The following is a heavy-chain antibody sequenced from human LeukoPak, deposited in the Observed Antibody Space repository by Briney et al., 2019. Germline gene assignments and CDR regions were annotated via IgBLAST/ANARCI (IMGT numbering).Heavy chain of an antibody. Sequence: GGSLRLSCAASGFTFSSYSMNWVRQAPGKGLEWVSSISSSSSYIYYADSVKGRFTISRDNAKNSLYLQMNSLRAEDTAVYYCASPVTSATFDIWGQGTMVTVSS. D-gene: IGHD4-17*01. J-gene: IGHJ3*02. CDR1: GFTFSSYS. V-gene: IGHV3-21*01. CDR3: ASPVTSATFDI. CDR2: ISSSSSYI.